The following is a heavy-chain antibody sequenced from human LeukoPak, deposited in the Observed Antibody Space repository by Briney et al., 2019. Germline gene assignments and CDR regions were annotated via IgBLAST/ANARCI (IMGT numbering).Heavy chain of an antibody. Sequence: GGSLRLSSAASGFTFSSYSMNWVRQAPGKGLEWVSSISSSSSFIYYADSVKGRFTISRDNAKNSLYLQMNSLRAEDTAVYYCARDRSRGLLDAFDIWGQGTMVTVSS. CDR3: ARDRSRGLLDAFDI. CDR1: GFTFSSYS. J-gene: IGHJ3*02. CDR2: ISSSSSFI. V-gene: IGHV3-21*01. D-gene: IGHD5-18*01.